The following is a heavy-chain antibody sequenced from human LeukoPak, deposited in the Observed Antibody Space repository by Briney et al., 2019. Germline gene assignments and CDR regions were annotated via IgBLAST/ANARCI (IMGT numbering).Heavy chain of an antibody. CDR1: GGSISSSSYY. CDR2: IYYSGST. J-gene: IGHJ4*02. V-gene: IGHV4-39*01. CDR3: ARRVVDTAMDNLDY. Sequence: MPSETLSLTCTVSGGSISSSSYYWGWIRQPPGKGLEWIGTIYYSGSTYYNPSLKSRVTISVDTSKNKFSLKLSSVTAADTAVYYCARRVVDTAMDNLDYWGQGTLVTVSS. D-gene: IGHD5-18*01.